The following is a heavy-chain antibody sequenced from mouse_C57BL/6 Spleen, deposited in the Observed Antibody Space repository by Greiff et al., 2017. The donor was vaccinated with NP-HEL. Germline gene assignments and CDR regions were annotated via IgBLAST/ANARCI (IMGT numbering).Heavy chain of an antibody. CDR3: ARGGVPQGFAY. Sequence: VKLVESGAELARPGASVKLSCKASGYTFTSYGISWVKQRTGQGLEWIGEIYPRSGNTYYNEKFKGKATLTADKSSSTAYMELRSLTSEDSAVYFCARGGVPQGFAYWGQGTLVTVSA. V-gene: IGHV1-81*01. CDR2: IYPRSGNT. J-gene: IGHJ3*01. D-gene: IGHD2-14*01. CDR1: GYTFTSYG.